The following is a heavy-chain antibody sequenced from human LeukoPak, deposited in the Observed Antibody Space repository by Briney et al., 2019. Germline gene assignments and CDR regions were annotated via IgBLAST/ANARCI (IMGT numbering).Heavy chain of an antibody. CDR3: ASGYSGGSYGIDY. CDR1: GGTFSSYA. J-gene: IGHJ4*02. D-gene: IGHD6-19*01. CDR2: IIPIFGTA. V-gene: IGHV1-69*13. Sequence: SVKVSCKASGGTFSSYAISWVRQAPGQGLEWMGGIIPIFGTANYAQKFQGRVTITADESTSTAYMELSSLRSEDTAVYYCASGYSGGSYGIDYWGQGTLVIVSS.